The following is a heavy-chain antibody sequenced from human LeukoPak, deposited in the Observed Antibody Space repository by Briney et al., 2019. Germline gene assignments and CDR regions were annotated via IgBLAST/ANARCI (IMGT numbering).Heavy chain of an antibody. CDR3: ARDHYEYCSGGSCYSGSFDY. CDR1: GYTFTSYG. Sequence: SVKVSCKASGYTFTSYGISWVRQAPGQGLEWMGGIIPIFGTANYAQKFQGRVTITADESTSTAYMELSSLRSEDTAVYYCARDHYEYCSGGSCYSGSFDYWGQGTLVTVSS. J-gene: IGHJ4*02. V-gene: IGHV1-69*13. CDR2: IIPIFGTA. D-gene: IGHD2-15*01.